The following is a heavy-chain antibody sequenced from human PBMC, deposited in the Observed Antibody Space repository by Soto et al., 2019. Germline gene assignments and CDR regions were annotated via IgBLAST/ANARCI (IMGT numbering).Heavy chain of an antibody. Sequence: GASVKVSCKASGYTFTSYGISWVRQAPGQGLEWMGWISAYNGNTNYAQKLQGRVTMTTDTSTSTAYMELRSLRSDDTAVYYCARTKRDSSGYYPQKYYYYYGMDVWGQGTTVTVSS. CDR3: ARTKRDSSGYYPQKYYYYYGMDV. CDR1: GYTFTSYG. CDR2: ISAYNGNT. V-gene: IGHV1-18*01. D-gene: IGHD3-22*01. J-gene: IGHJ6*02.